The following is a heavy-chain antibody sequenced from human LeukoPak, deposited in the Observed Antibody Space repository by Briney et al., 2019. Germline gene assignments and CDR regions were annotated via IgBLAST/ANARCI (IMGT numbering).Heavy chain of an antibody. D-gene: IGHD5-24*01. V-gene: IGHV3-7*02. CDR2: IRQDGSDK. Sequence: GGSLRLSCAASGFTFSSHWMSWVRRAPGEGLEWVANIRQDGSDKYYVESVRGRFTISRDNAKNTLYLQMSSLRAEDTAVYYCVKAPGEMATMWLHYFDYWGPGTLVTVSS. J-gene: IGHJ4*02. CDR3: VKAPGEMATMWLHYFDY. CDR1: GFTFSSHW.